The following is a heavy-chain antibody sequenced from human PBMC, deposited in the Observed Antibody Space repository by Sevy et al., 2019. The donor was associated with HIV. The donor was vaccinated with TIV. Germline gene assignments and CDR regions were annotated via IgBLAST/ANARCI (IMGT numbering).Heavy chain of an antibody. Sequence: GSLRLSCAASGFTFSSYWMSWVRQAPGKGLEWVATMKEDGSERNYVASVKGRFTISRDNAKNSLYLQMNSLRAEDTAVYYCVREGVGGYSYSLDCWGQGTLVTVSS. CDR2: MKEDGSER. CDR1: GFTFSSYW. CDR3: VREGVGGYSYSLDC. V-gene: IGHV3-7*01. J-gene: IGHJ4*02. D-gene: IGHD5-18*01.